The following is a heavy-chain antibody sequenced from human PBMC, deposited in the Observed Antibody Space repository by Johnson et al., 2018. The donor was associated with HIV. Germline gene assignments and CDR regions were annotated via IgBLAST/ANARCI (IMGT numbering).Heavy chain of an antibody. CDR1: GFTFSNAW. Sequence: VQLVESGGGSVKSGGSLRVSCAASGFTFSNAWMSWVRQAPGKGLEWVGRVKSKTDGGTIDYAAAVKGRFIISRDDSKNTLYLQMNSLKIEDTAVYYCATPWDLLGAFDIWGQGTMVTVSS. CDR2: VKSKTDGGTI. V-gene: IGHV3-15*01. CDR3: ATPWDLLGAFDI. D-gene: IGHD1-26*01. J-gene: IGHJ3*02.